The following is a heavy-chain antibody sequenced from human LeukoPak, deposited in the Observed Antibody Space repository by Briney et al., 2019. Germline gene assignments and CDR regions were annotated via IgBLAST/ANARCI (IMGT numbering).Heavy chain of an antibody. V-gene: IGHV4-61*05. Sequence: SETLSLTCTVSGGSISSSSYYWGWIRQPPGKGLEWIGFIYYRVTSDYNPSLKSRVTMSVDMSTRQISLKLSSVTAADTAVYYCARAVGGDGSGSLWGPGTLVTVSS. J-gene: IGHJ4*02. CDR1: GGSISSSSYY. CDR3: ARAVGGDGSGSL. CDR2: IYYRVTS. D-gene: IGHD3-10*01.